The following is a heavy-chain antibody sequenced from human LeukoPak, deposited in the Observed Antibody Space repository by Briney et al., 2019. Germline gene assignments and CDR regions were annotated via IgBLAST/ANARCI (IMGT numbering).Heavy chain of an antibody. Sequence: SETLSLTCTVSGGSISSYYWSWIRQPPGKGLEWIGYIYYSGSTNYNPSLKSRVTISVDMSKNQFSLQLSSVTAAETAVYYCARVPSAAYCGGDCYGNDYAFDIWGQGTMVTVSS. CDR3: ARVPSAAYCGGDCYGNDYAFDI. V-gene: IGHV4-59*12. CDR1: GGSISSYY. D-gene: IGHD2-21*01. CDR2: IYYSGST. J-gene: IGHJ3*02.